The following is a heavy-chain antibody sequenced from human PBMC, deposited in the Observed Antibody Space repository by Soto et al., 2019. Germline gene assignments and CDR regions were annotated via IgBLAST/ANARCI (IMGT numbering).Heavy chain of an antibody. J-gene: IGHJ4*02. CDR3: AAGGGLPRYY. V-gene: IGHV4-30-2*01. CDR2: IYHSGST. CDR1: GGSISSGGYS. D-gene: IGHD5-12*01. Sequence: QLQLQESGSGLVKPSQTLSLTCAVSGGSISSGGYSWSWIRQPPGKGLEWIGYIYHSGSTYYNPSLTGRVTISVDRSKNQFSLKLSSVTAADTAVYCCAAGGGLPRYYWGQGTLVSVSS.